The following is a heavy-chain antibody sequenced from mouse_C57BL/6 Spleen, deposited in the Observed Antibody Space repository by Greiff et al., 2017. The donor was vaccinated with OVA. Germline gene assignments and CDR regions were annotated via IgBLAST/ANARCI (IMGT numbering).Heavy chain of an antibody. Sequence: VKLMESDAELVQPGASVTISCKVSGYTFTDHTIHWMKQRPEQGLEWIGYIYPRDGSTKYNEKFKGKATLTADKSSSTAYMQLNSLTAEDSAVYFCAREGGYAMDYWGQGTSVTVSS. J-gene: IGHJ4*01. CDR2: IYPRDGST. CDR3: AREGGYAMDY. CDR1: GYTFTDHT. V-gene: IGHV1-78*01.